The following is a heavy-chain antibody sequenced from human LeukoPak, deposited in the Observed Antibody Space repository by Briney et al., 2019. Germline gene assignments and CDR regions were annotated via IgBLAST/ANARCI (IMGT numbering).Heavy chain of an antibody. CDR2: ISSSGSTI. CDR3: AREVGYCSGGSCYSDYYYGMDV. Sequence: PGGSLRLSCAASGFTFSNYVMSWIRQAPGKGLEWVSYISSSGSTIYYADSVKGRFTISRDNAKNSLYLQMNSLRAEDTAVYYCAREVGYCSGGSCYSDYYYGMDVWGQGTTVTVSS. D-gene: IGHD2-15*01. J-gene: IGHJ6*02. V-gene: IGHV3-11*01. CDR1: GFTFSNYV.